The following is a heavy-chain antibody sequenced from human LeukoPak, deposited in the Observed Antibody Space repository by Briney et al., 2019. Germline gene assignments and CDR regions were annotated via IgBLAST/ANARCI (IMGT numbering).Heavy chain of an antibody. CDR3: ARDLSPAYYYDSSGNPGY. D-gene: IGHD3-22*01. V-gene: IGHV1-2*02. CDR2: INPNSGGT. J-gene: IGHJ4*02. Sequence: ASVKVSCKASGYTFTGYYMHWVRQAPGQGLEWMGWINPNSGGTNYAQKFQGRVTMTRDTSISTAYMELSRLGSDDTAVYYCARDLSPAYYYDSSGNPGYWGQGTLVTVSS. CDR1: GYTFTGYY.